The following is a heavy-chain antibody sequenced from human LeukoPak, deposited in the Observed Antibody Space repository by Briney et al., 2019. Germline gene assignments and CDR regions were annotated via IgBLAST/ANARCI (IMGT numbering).Heavy chain of an antibody. V-gene: IGHV4-38-2*01. CDR3: ARLDNSAWDFDY. J-gene: IGHJ4*02. Sequence: PSVFLFLPCAGSGYLRNRGYWWVFLRQTLGRALVWIGSMYHSGTTFYNPSLKSRVTISIDTSKNHLSLRLGSVTAADTAVYYCARLDNSAWDFDYWGQGTLVTVSS. D-gene: IGHD6-19*01. CDR1: GYLRNRGYW. CDR2: MYHSGTT.